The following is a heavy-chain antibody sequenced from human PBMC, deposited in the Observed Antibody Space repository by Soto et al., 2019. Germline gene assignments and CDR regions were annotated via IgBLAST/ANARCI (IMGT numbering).Heavy chain of an antibody. D-gene: IGHD3-10*01. J-gene: IGHJ6*02. CDR2: ISGSGGST. CDR1: GFTFSSYA. V-gene: IGHV3-23*01. Sequence: GVSLRLSCAASGFTFSSYAMSWVRQSPGKGLEWVSAISGSGGSTYYADSVKGRFTISRDNSKNTLYLQMNSLRAEDTAVYYCAKDPEFGFVGFYYYGMDVWGQGTTVTVSS. CDR3: AKDPEFGFVGFYYYGMDV.